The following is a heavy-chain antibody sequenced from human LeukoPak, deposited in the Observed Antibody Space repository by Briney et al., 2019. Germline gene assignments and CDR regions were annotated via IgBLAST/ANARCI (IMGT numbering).Heavy chain of an antibody. CDR1: GFTVSSNY. D-gene: IGHD6-19*01. J-gene: IGHJ4*02. Sequence: HSGGSLRLSCAASGFTVSSNYMSWVRQAPGKGLEWVSVIYSGGSTYYADSVKGRFTISRDNSKNTLYLQMNSLRAEDTAVHYCARSGSSGSLDYWGQGTLVTVSS. V-gene: IGHV3-53*01. CDR2: IYSGGST. CDR3: ARSGSSGSLDY.